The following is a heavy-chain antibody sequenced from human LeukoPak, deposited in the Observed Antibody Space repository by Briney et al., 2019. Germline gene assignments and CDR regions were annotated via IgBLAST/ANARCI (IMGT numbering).Heavy chain of an antibody. CDR3: ARAGEYGSSWWAY. Sequence: GASVKVSCKASGGTFSSYAISWVRQAPGQGLEWMGGIIPIFGTANYAQKFQGRVTITADESTSTAYMELSSLRSEDTAVYYCARAGEYGSSWWAYWGQGTLVTVSS. D-gene: IGHD6-13*01. V-gene: IGHV1-69*13. J-gene: IGHJ4*02. CDR2: IIPIFGTA. CDR1: GGTFSSYA.